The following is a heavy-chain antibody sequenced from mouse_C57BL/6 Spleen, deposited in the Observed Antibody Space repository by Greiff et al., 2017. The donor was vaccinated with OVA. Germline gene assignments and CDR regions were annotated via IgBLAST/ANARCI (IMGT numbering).Heavy chain of an antibody. Sequence: QVHVKQPGAELVLPGASVKLSCKASGYTFTSYWMHWVKQRPGQGLEWIGEIAPSDSYTNYNQKFKGKSTLTVDKSSSTAYMQLSSLTSEDAAVYYCARGGYDYDGGANYYAMDYWGQGTSVTVSS. CDR1: GYTFTSYW. CDR2: IAPSDSYT. V-gene: IGHV1-69*01. D-gene: IGHD2-4*01. CDR3: ARGGYDYDGGANYYAMDY. J-gene: IGHJ4*01.